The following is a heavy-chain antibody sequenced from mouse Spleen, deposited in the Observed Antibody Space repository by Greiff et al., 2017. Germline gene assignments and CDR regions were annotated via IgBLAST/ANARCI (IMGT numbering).Heavy chain of an antibody. J-gene: IGHJ2*01. V-gene: IGHV5-12-1*01. CDR2: ISSGGGST. Sequence: EVKVVESGGGLVKPGGSLKLSCAASGFAFSSYDMSWVRQTPEKRLEWVAYISSGGGSTYYPDTVKGRFTISRDNAKNTLYLQMSSLKSEDTAMYYCARHGYGSSFDYWGQGTTLTVSS. CDR1: GFAFSSYD. D-gene: IGHD1-1*01. CDR3: ARHGYGSSFDY.